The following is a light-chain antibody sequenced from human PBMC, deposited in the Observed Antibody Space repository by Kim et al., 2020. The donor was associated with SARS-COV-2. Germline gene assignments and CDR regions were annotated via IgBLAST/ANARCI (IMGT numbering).Light chain of an antibody. CDR2: GDS. J-gene: IGLJ2*01. CDR1: NIGSKN. CDR3: QVWDSSTAKV. Sequence: SYELTQPLSVSVAPGQTARITCGGNNIGSKNVHWYQQKPGQAPVLVIYGDSNRPSGIPERFSGSNSGNTATLTISRAQAGDEADYYCQVWDSSTAKVFGG. V-gene: IGLV3-9*01.